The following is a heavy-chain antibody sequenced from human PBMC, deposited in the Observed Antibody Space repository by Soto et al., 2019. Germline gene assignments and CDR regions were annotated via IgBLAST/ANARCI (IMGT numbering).Heavy chain of an antibody. CDR1: GFTFSSYS. CDR3: AKYGTGSYIPWEWFDP. D-gene: IGHD3-10*01. J-gene: IGHJ5*02. Sequence: PGGSLRLSCAASGFTFSSYSMNWVRQAPGKGLEWVSYISSSSSTIYYADSVKGRFTISRDNAKNSLYLQMNSLRDEDTAVYYCAKYGTGSYIPWEWFDPWGQGTLVTVSS. V-gene: IGHV3-48*02. CDR2: ISSSSSTI.